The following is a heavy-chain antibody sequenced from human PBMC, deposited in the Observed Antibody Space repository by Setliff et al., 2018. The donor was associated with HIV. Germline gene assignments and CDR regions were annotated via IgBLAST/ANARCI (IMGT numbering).Heavy chain of an antibody. CDR2: INPSGGST. D-gene: IGHD2-8*01. V-gene: IGHV1-46*03. J-gene: IGHJ6*03. Sequence: GASVKVSCKASGYTFTSYYLHWVRQAPGQGLEWMGIINPSGGSTTYAQEFQGRVTMTRDTSASTVYMELSSLRSEDTAVYYCAREARCQDRYYYYMDVWGKGTTVTVSS. CDR3: AREARCQDRYYYYMDV. CDR1: GYTFTSYY.